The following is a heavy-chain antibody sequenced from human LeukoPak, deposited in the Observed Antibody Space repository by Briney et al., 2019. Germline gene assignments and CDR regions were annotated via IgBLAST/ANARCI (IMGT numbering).Heavy chain of an antibody. D-gene: IGHD2-2*01. CDR3: AKAIRYCSSTSCYPDRSMDV. V-gene: IGHV3-23*01. CDR1: GFTFTSYG. CDR2: ISGSGGTT. J-gene: IGHJ6*04. Sequence: PGGTLRLSCAASGFTFTSYGMSWVRQAPGKGLEWVSAISGSGGTTYYADSVKGRFTISRDNSKNTLYLQMNSLRAEDTAVYYCAKAIRYCSSTSCYPDRSMDVWGKGTTVTVSS.